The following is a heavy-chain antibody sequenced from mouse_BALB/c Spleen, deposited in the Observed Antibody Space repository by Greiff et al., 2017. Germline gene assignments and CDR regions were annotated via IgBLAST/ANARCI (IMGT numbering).Heavy chain of an antibody. J-gene: IGHJ3*01. D-gene: IGHD2-14*01. Sequence: QVQLQQSGAELAKPGASVKMSCKASGYTFTSYWMHWVKQRPGQGLEWIGYINPSTGYTEYNQKFKDKATLTADKSSSTAYMQLSSLTSEDSAVYYGARAALYYRYDGFAYWGQGTLVTVSA. CDR3: ARAALYYRYDGFAY. CDR2: INPSTGYT. CDR1: GYTFTSYW. V-gene: IGHV1-7*01.